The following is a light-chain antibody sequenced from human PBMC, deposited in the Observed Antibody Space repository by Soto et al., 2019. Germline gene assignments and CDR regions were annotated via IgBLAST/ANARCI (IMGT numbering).Light chain of an antibody. J-gene: IGKJ1*01. V-gene: IGKV1-27*01. Sequence: DIQMTQSPSSLSASVGDRVTITCRASQGINKYLALYQKRPGKPPKVLIYGASTLHSGVPPRFSGSGSGTDFILTINGLQPEDVASYYCQHYAGAPWAFGQGTKVDIK. CDR3: QHYAGAPWA. CDR1: QGINKY. CDR2: GAS.